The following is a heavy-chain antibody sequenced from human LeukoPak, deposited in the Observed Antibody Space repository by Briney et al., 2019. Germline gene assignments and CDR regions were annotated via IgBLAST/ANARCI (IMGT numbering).Heavy chain of an antibody. D-gene: IGHD6-6*01. J-gene: IGHJ4*02. Sequence: GRSLRLSCAASGFTFSNYWMSWVRQAPGNGLEWVANIKQDGSDKYYVDSVKGRFTISRDNAKNSLYLQMNSLRAEDTAVYYCARRHASSSRDYWGQGTLVTVSS. CDR2: IKQDGSDK. CDR3: ARRHASSSRDY. V-gene: IGHV3-7*01. CDR1: GFTFSNYW.